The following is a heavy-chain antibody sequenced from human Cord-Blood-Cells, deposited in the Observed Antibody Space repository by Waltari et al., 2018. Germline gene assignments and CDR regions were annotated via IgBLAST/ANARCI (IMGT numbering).Heavy chain of an antibody. CDR2: INHSGST. J-gene: IGHJ6*02. CDR1: GGSVGGHS. Sequence: QVQLQQWGAGLLKPSQTLSLTCAVYGGSVGGHSWTWTRQPPGKGLEWIGKINHSGSTNYNPSLKSRVTGSVDTSKNQFSLKLSSVTAADTAVYYCARVAPGDYYYYGMDVWGQGTTVTVSS. D-gene: IGHD4-17*01. V-gene: IGHV4-34*01. CDR3: ARVAPGDYYYYGMDV.